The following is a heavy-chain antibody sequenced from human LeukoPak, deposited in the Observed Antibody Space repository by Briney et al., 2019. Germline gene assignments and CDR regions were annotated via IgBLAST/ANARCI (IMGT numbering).Heavy chain of an antibody. J-gene: IGHJ4*02. Sequence: GSLRLSCAASGFTFSSYAMSWVRQAPGKGLEWVSAISGSGGSTYYADSVKGRFTISRDNSKNTLYLQMNSLRAEDTAVYYCAKGPDRIAARPGYFDYWGQGTLVTVSS. V-gene: IGHV3-23*01. CDR1: GFTFSSYA. D-gene: IGHD6-6*01. CDR3: AKGPDRIAARPGYFDY. CDR2: ISGSGGST.